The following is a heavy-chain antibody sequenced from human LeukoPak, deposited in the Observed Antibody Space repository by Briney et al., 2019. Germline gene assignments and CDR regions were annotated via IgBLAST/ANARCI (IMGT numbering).Heavy chain of an antibody. Sequence: PGGSLRLSCAASGFTFSSYEMNWVRQAPGKGLEWVSYISSGSSTIYYADSVKGRFTISRDNAKNSLYLQMNSLRAEDTAVYYCARRRYSGSSQHFDYWGQGTLVTVSS. J-gene: IGHJ4*02. D-gene: IGHD1-26*01. CDR3: ARRRYSGSSQHFDY. CDR1: GFTFSSYE. CDR2: ISSGSSTI. V-gene: IGHV3-48*01.